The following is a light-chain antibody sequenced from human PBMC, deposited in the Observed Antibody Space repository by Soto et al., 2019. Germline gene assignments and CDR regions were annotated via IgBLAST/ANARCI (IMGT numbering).Light chain of an antibody. J-gene: IGLJ2*01. Sequence: QSVLTQPPSVSGAPGQRVTISCTGSSSNIGAGYHVHWYQQLPGTAPKLLIYHNTNRPSGVPDRFSGSNSGTSASLAITGLQAEDEADYYCQSYDSSQRVVFGGGTKVTVL. V-gene: IGLV1-40*01. CDR3: QSYDSSQRVV. CDR1: SSNIGAGYH. CDR2: HNT.